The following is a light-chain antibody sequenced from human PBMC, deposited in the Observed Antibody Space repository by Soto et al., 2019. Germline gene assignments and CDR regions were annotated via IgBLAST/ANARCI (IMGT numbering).Light chain of an antibody. CDR2: EAS. CDR1: QSISRY. Sequence: IQMTQSPSTLSASVGARVTITCRASQSISRYLAWYQQKPGKAPNLLIYEASTLYGGVPSRFSGSASGTEFTLTISSLQPDDFATYHCLQYSDESWTFGQGTKVEIK. V-gene: IGKV1-5*03. CDR3: LQYSDESWT. J-gene: IGKJ1*01.